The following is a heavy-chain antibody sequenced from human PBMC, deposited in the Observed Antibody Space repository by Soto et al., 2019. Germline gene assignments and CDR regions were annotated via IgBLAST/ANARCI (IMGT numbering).Heavy chain of an antibody. V-gene: IGHV4-39*01. D-gene: IGHD6-19*01. Sequence: QLQLQESGPGLVKPSETLSLTCTVSGGSISSSSYYWGWIRQPPGKGLEWIGSIYYSGSTYYNPSLKSRVTISVDTSKNQCSLKLSSVTAADTAVYYCARGEAVAGTREAFDIWGQGTMVTVSS. CDR3: ARGEAVAGTREAFDI. J-gene: IGHJ3*02. CDR2: IYYSGST. CDR1: GGSISSSSYY.